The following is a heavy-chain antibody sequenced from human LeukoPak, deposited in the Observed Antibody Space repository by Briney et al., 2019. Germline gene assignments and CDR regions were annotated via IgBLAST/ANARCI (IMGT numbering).Heavy chain of an antibody. D-gene: IGHD6-13*01. V-gene: IGHV3-66*01. CDR3: ARDLMGIAYRGAFYY. CDR2: IYSGGTT. CDR1: GFTVSSSY. Sequence: GGSLRLSCAASGFTVSSSYVSWVRQAPGKGLEWVSVIYSGGTTSYADSVKGRFTISRDNSKNTLYLQMNSLRVEDTAVYYCARDLMGIAYRGAFYYWGQGTLVTVSS. J-gene: IGHJ4*02.